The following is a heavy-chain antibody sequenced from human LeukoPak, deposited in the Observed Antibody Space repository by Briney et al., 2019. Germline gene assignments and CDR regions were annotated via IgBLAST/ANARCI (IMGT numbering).Heavy chain of an antibody. J-gene: IGHJ5*02. D-gene: IGHD3-3*01. CDR1: GYTLTELS. CDR3: ATSNYDFWTPLDP. V-gene: IGHV1-24*01. Sequence: EASVKVSCKVSGYTLTELSMHWVRQAPGKGLEWMGGFDPEDGETIYAQKFQGRVTMTEDTSTDTAYMELSSLRSEDTAVYYCATSNYDFWTPLDPWGQGTLVTVSS. CDR2: FDPEDGET.